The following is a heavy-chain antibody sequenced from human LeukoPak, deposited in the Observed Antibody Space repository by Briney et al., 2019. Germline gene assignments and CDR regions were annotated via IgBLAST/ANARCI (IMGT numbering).Heavy chain of an antibody. Sequence: GGSLRLSCAASRFTFSNSVMSWVRQAPGKGLEWGSTINAGATATYYAVSVNGRFVISRDNVLNTLYLQMNGLRAEDTAVYYCAKDRYSSSWLSPIDYWGQGTLVTVSS. CDR2: INAGATAT. CDR1: RFTFSNSV. V-gene: IGHV3-23*01. J-gene: IGHJ4*02. D-gene: IGHD6-13*01. CDR3: AKDRYSSSWLSPIDY.